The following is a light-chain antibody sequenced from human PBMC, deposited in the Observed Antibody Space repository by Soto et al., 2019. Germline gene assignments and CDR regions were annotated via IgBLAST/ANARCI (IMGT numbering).Light chain of an antibody. CDR1: QSLAYSDGNTY. CDR2: KVS. V-gene: IGKV2-30*01. Sequence: DVVMTQSPLSLPVTLGQPASISCRSSQSLAYSDGNTYLNWFQQRPGQSPRRLIYKVSNRESGVPSGLSGSWSGTDFTLKISRVDAEDVAVYYCMQGTHSPPYTFGQGTKLEIK. J-gene: IGKJ2*01. CDR3: MQGTHSPPYT.